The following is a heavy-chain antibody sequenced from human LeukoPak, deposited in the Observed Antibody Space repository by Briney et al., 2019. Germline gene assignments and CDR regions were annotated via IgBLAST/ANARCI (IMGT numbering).Heavy chain of an antibody. Sequence: GGSLRLSCAASGFTFSSYSMNWVRQAPGKGLEWVSSISSSSSYIYYADSVKGRFTISRDNAKNSLYLQMNSLRAEDTAVYYCARRDSSGWFVDYWGQGTLVTVSS. D-gene: IGHD6-19*01. CDR1: GFTFSSYS. J-gene: IGHJ4*02. CDR3: ARRDSSGWFVDY. V-gene: IGHV3-21*01. CDR2: ISSSSSYI.